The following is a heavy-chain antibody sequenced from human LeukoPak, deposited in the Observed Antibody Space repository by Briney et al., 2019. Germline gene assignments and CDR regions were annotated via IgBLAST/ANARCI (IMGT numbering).Heavy chain of an antibody. CDR1: GGTFSSYA. V-gene: IGHV1-69*13. CDR2: IIPIFGTA. CDR3: ASRTNYYDSSGYYYVYFQH. J-gene: IGHJ1*01. Sequence: AASVKVSCKASGGTFSSYAISWVRQAPGQGLEWMGGIIPIFGTANYAQKFQGRVTITADESTSTAYMELSSLRSEDTAVYYCASRTNYYDSSGYYYVYFQHWGQGTLVTVSS. D-gene: IGHD3-22*01.